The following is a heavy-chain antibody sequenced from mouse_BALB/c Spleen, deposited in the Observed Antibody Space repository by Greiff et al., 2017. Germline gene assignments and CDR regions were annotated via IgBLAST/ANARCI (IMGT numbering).Heavy chain of an antibody. CDR3: ARAFYDGYPYYYAMDY. D-gene: IGHD2-3*01. CDR2: IRNKANGYTT. Sequence: EVMLVESGGGLVQPGGSLRLSCATSGFTFTDYYMSWVRQPPGKALEWLGFIRNKANGYTTEYSASVKGRFTISRDNSQSILYLQMNTLRAEDSATYYCARAFYDGYPYYYAMDYWGQGTSVTVSS. V-gene: IGHV7-3*02. J-gene: IGHJ4*01. CDR1: GFTFTDYY.